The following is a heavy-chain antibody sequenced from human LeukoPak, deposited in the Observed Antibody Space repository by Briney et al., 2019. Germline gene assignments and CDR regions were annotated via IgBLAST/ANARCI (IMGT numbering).Heavy chain of an antibody. Sequence: PGGSLRLSCAASGFTFSSYWMTWVRQAPGKGLEWVANIKQDGSEKYYVDSVKGRFTISRDNAKNSLYLQMNSLRAEDTAVYYCARDSGRGYSSSWYDYWGQGTLVTVSS. CDR1: GFTFSSYW. CDR3: ARDSGRGYSSSWYDY. CDR2: IKQDGSEK. J-gene: IGHJ4*02. V-gene: IGHV3-7*01. D-gene: IGHD6-13*01.